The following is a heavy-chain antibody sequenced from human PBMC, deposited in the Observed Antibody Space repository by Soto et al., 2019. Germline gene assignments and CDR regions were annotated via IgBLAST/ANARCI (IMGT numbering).Heavy chain of an antibody. CDR2: ISSSSSYI. CDR1: GFTFSSYS. CDR3: ARGYSSSWYQPNYFDY. Sequence: PGGSLRLSCAASGFTFSSYSMNWVRQAPGKGLEWVSSISSSSSYIYYADSVKGRFTISRDNAKNSLYLQMNSLRAEDTAVYYCARGYSSSWYQPNYFDYWGQGTLVTVSS. J-gene: IGHJ4*02. D-gene: IGHD6-13*01. V-gene: IGHV3-21*01.